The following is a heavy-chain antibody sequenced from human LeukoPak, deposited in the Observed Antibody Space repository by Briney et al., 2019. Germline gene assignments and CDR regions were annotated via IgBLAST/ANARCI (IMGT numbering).Heavy chain of an antibody. CDR3: ARLYADPYSYIMDV. D-gene: IGHD2/OR15-2a*01. CDR1: GYIFTSYG. J-gene: IGHJ6*02. Sequence: ASVKVSCKASGYIFTSYGISWVRQAPGQGLEWMGWISAYNGNTNYAQKLQGRVTMTTDTSTSTAYMELRSLRSDDTAVYYCARLYADPYSYIMDVWGQGTTVTVSS. CDR2: ISAYNGNT. V-gene: IGHV1-18*01.